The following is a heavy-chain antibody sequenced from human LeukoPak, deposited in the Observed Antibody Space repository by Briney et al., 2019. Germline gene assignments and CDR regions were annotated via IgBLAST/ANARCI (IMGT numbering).Heavy chain of an antibody. D-gene: IGHD6-19*01. Sequence: GGSLRLSCAASGFTFISYWMSWVRQAPGKGLEWVANIKQDGSEKYYVDSVKGRFTISRDNAKNSLYLQMNSLRAEDTAVYYCARGRSVAGPWGQGTLVTVSS. V-gene: IGHV3-7*01. J-gene: IGHJ5*02. CDR1: GFTFISYW. CDR3: ARGRSVAGP. CDR2: IKQDGSEK.